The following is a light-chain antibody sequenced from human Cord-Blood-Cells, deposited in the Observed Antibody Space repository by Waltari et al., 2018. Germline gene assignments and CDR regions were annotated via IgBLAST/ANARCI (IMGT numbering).Light chain of an antibody. CDR1: QSISSY. V-gene: IGKV1-39*01. Sequence: DIKMTQSPSSLYASSGDRFTITCRASQSISSYLNLYQQKPGKAPKLLIYAASSLQSGVPSRFSGSGSGTDFTLTISSLQPEDFATYYCQQSYSTPQTFGQGTKVEIK. J-gene: IGKJ1*01. CDR3: QQSYSTPQT. CDR2: AAS.